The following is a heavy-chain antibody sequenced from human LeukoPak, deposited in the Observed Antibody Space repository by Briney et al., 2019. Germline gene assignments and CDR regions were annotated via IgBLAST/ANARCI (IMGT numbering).Heavy chain of an antibody. V-gene: IGHV1-2*02. CDR3: ARGRVSSSSWYSTYYYYFYMDV. J-gene: IGHJ6*03. D-gene: IGHD6-13*01. CDR1: EYTFTGYY. CDR2: ISPNSGDP. Sequence: ASVKVSCKTSEYTFTGYYMHWVRQAPGQGLEWMGWISPNSGDPNYAQKFQGSVTMISDTSISTAYMELSRLRYDDTAVYFCARGRVSSSSWYSTYYYYFYMDVWGKGTTVTVSS.